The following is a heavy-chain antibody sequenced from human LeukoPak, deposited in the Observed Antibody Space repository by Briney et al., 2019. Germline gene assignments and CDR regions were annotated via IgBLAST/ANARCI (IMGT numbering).Heavy chain of an antibody. CDR1: GFTFSPHA. V-gene: IGHV3-30-3*01. Sequence: GGSLRLSCAASGFTFSPHAVHWVRQAPGKGLKWVAVISSDGSDKYYADSVQGRFTISRDNSKNTLYLQMNSLRAEDTAVYYCVKGLDFWGQGTLVIVSS. CDR2: ISSDGSDK. J-gene: IGHJ4*02. CDR3: VKGLDF.